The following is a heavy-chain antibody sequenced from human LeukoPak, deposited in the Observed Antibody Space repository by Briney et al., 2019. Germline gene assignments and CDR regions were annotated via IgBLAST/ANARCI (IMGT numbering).Heavy chain of an antibody. Sequence: PSETLSLTCTVSGGSVSSYYWSWIRQPPGKGLEWIGYMFYSGSTNYNPSLKSRVTMSVDTSKNQFSLKLSSVTAADTAVYYCATKVDGSGWSFDLWGRGTLVSVSS. J-gene: IGHJ2*01. D-gene: IGHD6-19*01. CDR3: ATKVDGSGWSFDL. CDR2: MFYSGST. V-gene: IGHV4-59*02. CDR1: GGSVSSYY.